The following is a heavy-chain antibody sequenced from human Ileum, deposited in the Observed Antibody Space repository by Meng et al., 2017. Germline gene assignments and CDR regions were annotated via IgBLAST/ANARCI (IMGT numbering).Heavy chain of an antibody. V-gene: IGHV4-59*01. D-gene: IGHD2-15*01. CDR2: IHYSGST. CDR3: AAFCSGGSCPDY. J-gene: IGHJ4*02. Sequence: QAQLQESGSGLVKPSETLSLTCTVSLGSIISDYRSWIRQPPGKGLDWIGYIHYSGSTNYNPSLKSRITMSVDTSKNQVSLKLSSVTAADTAIYYCAAFCSGGSCPDYWGQGTLVTVSS. CDR1: LGSIISDY.